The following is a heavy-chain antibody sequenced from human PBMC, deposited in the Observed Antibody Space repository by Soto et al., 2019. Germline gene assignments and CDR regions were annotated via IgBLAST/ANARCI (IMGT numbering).Heavy chain of an antibody. Sequence: VASVKVSCKASGYTFTRSGISWVRPASGQGIEWMGWISTYNGDTKYAQTFQGRVTMTTDTSTSTVHMEVRSLRSDDTAVYYCASEGVTPHYYYGMDVWGQGTSGTGSS. CDR1: GYTFTRSG. J-gene: IGHJ6*02. V-gene: IGHV1-18*01. CDR3: ASEGVTPHYYYGMDV. D-gene: IGHD2-21*02. CDR2: ISTYNGDT.